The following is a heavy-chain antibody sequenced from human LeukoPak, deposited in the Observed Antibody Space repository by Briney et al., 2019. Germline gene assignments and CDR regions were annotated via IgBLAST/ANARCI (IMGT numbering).Heavy chain of an antibody. CDR1: GFTVSSNY. V-gene: IGHV3-53*01. Sequence: GGSLRLSCAASGFTVSSNYMSWVRQAPGKGLEWVSVIYSGGSTYYADSVKGRFTISRDNSKNTLYLQMNSLRAEDTAVYYCARDQGCGWYGAFDIWGQGTMVTVSS. D-gene: IGHD6-19*01. CDR3: ARDQGCGWYGAFDI. J-gene: IGHJ3*02. CDR2: IYSGGST.